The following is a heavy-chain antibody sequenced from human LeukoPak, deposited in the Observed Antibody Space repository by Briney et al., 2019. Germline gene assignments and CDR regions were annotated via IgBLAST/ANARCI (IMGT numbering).Heavy chain of an antibody. D-gene: IGHD4-17*01. J-gene: IGHJ3*02. V-gene: IGHV4-34*01. Sequence: SETLSLTCAVYGGSSSGYYWSWIRQPPGKGLEWIGEINHSGSTNYNPSLKSRVTISVDTSKNQFSLKLSSVTAADTAVYYCARGGGDYGDSFDIWGQGTMVTVSS. CDR2: INHSGST. CDR1: GGSSSGYY. CDR3: ARGGGDYGDSFDI.